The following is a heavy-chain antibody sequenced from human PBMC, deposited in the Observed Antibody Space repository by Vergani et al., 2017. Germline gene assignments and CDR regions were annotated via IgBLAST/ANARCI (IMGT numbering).Heavy chain of an antibody. CDR3: ASLSYDTTPYLQGGYDC. J-gene: IGHJ4*02. CDR1: GFTFSACP. D-gene: IGHD3-22*01. Sequence: EVQLLHSGGGVIQPGGSVRLSCAASGFTFSACPMTWVRQAPGKGLEWVSAISARYPSTYSADSVKGRFTISRDNSKNMLYLQMNSLRAEDTAVDYCASLSYDTTPYLQGGYDCWGQGTLVSVSS. CDR2: ISARYPST. V-gene: IGHV3-23*01.